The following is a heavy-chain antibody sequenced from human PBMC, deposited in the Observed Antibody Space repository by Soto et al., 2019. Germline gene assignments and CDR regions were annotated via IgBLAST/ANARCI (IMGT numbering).Heavy chain of an antibody. V-gene: IGHV3-74*01. Sequence: EVQLVESGGGLVQPGGSLRLSCAASGITFSNYWMHWVRQAPGKGLVWVSRINSGGSSTTYADSVKGRFTISRDNAKNTLYLQKNSLRAGDTAVYFGARDSSWTDYSAQFDYLGQGALVTVSS. J-gene: IGHJ4*02. CDR1: GITFSNYW. CDR3: ARDSSWTDYSAQFDY. CDR2: INSGGSST. D-gene: IGHD3-9*01.